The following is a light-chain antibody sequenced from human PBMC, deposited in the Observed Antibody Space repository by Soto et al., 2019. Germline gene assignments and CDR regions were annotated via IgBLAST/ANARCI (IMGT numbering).Light chain of an antibody. CDR2: AAF. CDR3: QQSYNTPGT. V-gene: IGKV1-39*01. Sequence: DIQMTQSPSSLSASVGDRVTITCRASQSITTYLNWYQQKPGKAPNLLIYAAFSLQSGVPSRFSGSGSGTDFTLTISSLQPEDFATYYCQQSYNTPGTFGGGTKVEIK. CDR1: QSITTY. J-gene: IGKJ4*01.